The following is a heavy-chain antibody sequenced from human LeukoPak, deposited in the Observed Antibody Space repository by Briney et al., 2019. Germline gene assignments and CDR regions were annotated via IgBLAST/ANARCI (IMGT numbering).Heavy chain of an antibody. Sequence: GGSLRLSCAASGFTLSYYWMHWVRQAPGKGLVWVPCINGDGSSTNYADSVKGRFTISRDNAKNTLYLEMNSLRAEDTAVYYCTRDPRNKGFDPWGQGTLVTVSS. D-gene: IGHD1/OR15-1a*01. V-gene: IGHV3-74*01. CDR2: INGDGSST. CDR3: TRDPRNKGFDP. J-gene: IGHJ5*02. CDR1: GFTLSYYW.